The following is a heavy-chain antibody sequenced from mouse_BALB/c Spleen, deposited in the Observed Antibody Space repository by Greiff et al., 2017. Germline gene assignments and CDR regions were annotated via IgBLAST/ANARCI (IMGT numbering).Heavy chain of an antibody. CDR1: GFSLTSYG. Sequence: QVQLKQSGPGLVQPSQSLSITCTVSGFSLTSYGVHWVRQSPGKGLEWLGVIWSGGSTDYNAAFISRLSISKDNSKSQVFFKMNSLQANDTAIYYCARRLLRDWYFDVWGAGTTVTVSS. D-gene: IGHD1-1*01. J-gene: IGHJ1*01. CDR3: ARRLLRDWYFDV. V-gene: IGHV2-2*02. CDR2: IWSGGST.